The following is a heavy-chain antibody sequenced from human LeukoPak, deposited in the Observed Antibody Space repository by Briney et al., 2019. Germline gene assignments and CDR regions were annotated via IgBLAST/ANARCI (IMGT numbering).Heavy chain of an antibody. V-gene: IGHV3-23*01. Sequence: GGSLRLSCAASGFTFSSYAMSWVRQAPGKGLEWVSTFSGSGGNTYYADSVKGRFTISRDNSKNTLYLQMNNVRAEDTAVYYCVRDQGSSWSCFDYWGQGNLVTVSS. CDR2: FSGSGGNT. CDR1: GFTFSSYA. J-gene: IGHJ4*02. D-gene: IGHD6-13*01. CDR3: VRDQGSSWSCFDY.